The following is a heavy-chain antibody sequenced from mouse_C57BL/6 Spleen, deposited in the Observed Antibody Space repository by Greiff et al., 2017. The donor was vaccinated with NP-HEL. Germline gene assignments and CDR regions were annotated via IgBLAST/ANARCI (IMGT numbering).Heavy chain of an antibody. Sequence: DVQLVESGEGLVKPGGSLKLSCAASGFTFSSYAMSWVRQTPEKRLEWVAYISSGGDYIYYADTVKGRFTISRDNARNTLYLQMSSLKSEDTAMYYCTRDGIYPYAYWGQGTLVTVSA. V-gene: IGHV5-9-1*02. CDR3: TRDGIYPYAY. D-gene: IGHD2-1*01. J-gene: IGHJ3*01. CDR2: ISSGGDYI. CDR1: GFTFSSYA.